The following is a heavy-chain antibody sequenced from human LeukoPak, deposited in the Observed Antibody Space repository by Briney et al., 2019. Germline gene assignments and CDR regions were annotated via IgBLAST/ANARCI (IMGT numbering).Heavy chain of an antibody. V-gene: IGHV3-21*01. CDR1: GFTFSSYR. J-gene: IGHJ3*02. D-gene: IGHD3-3*02. CDR2: ISSSSSYI. Sequence: GGSLRLSCAASGFTFSSYRMNWVRQAPGKGLEWVSSISSSSSYIYYADSVKGRFTISRDNAKNSLHLQMNSLRAEDTAVYYCARDSISLGQAFDIWGQGTMVTVSS. CDR3: ARDSISLGQAFDI.